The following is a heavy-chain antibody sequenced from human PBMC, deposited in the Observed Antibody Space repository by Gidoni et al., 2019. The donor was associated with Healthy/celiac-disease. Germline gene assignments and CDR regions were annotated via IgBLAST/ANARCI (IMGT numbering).Heavy chain of an antibody. CDR2: ISSSRSYT. Sequence: QVQLVESGGGLVKPGGYLRLSCAAFGFTFSDYYMSWILQAPGKGLEWVSYISSSRSYTNYADSVKGRFTISRDNAKNSLYLQMNSLRAEDTAVYYCARDMGCSSTSCEGWFDLWGQGTLVTVSS. D-gene: IGHD2-2*01. CDR1: GFTFSDYY. CDR3: ARDMGCSSTSCEGWFDL. V-gene: IGHV3-11*05. J-gene: IGHJ5*02.